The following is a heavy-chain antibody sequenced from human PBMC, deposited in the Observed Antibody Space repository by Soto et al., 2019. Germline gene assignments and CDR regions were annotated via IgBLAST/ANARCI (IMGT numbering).Heavy chain of an antibody. CDR3: ARDGDYGGNSGY. V-gene: IGHV3-21*01. Sequence: EVQLVESGGGLVKPGGSLRLSCAASGFTFSSYSMNWVRQAPGKGLEWVSSISSSSYIYYADSVKGRFTISRDNAKNSLYLQMNSLRAEDTAVYYCARDGDYGGNSGYWGQGTLVTVSS. J-gene: IGHJ4*02. CDR2: ISSSSYI. CDR1: GFTFSSYS. D-gene: IGHD4-17*01.